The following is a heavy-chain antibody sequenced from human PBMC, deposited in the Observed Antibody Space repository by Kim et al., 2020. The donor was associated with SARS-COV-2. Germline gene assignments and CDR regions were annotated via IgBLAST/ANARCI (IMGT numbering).Heavy chain of an antibody. CDR3: SRGADQYKLGNF. V-gene: IGHV4-31*02. CDR2: GSR. Sequence: GSRYYNPSLNSRFTISSDASENQLSLTLTSVTAADTAVYYCSRGADQYKLGNFWGQGTLVTVSS. J-gene: IGHJ4*02. D-gene: IGHD7-27*01.